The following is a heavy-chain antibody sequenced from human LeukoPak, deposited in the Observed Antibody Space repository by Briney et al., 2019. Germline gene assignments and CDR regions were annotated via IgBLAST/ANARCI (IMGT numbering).Heavy chain of an antibody. J-gene: IGHJ6*02. Sequence: GESLKISCKGSGYSFTSYWIGWVRQMPGKGLEWMGIIYPGDSDTRYSPSFQGQVTISADKSISTAYLQWGSLKASDTAMYYCAVSSTLYCSSTSCHDYYYYGMDVWGQGTTVTVSS. CDR1: GYSFTSYW. CDR3: AVSSTLYCSSTSCHDYYYYGMDV. V-gene: IGHV5-51*01. CDR2: IYPGDSDT. D-gene: IGHD2-2*01.